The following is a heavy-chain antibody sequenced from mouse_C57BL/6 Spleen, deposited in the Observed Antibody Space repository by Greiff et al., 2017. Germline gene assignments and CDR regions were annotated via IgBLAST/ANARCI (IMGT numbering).Heavy chain of an antibody. CDR3: AREIYGSSYGYFDV. V-gene: IGHV1-7*01. CDR2: INPSSGYT. CDR1: GYTFTSYW. Sequence: VQGVESGAELAKPGASVKLSCKASGYTFTSYWMHWVKQRPGQGLEWIGYINPSSGYTKYNQKFKDKATWTADKSSSTAYMQLSSLTYEDSAVYYCAREIYGSSYGYFDVWGTGTTVTVSS. D-gene: IGHD1-1*01. J-gene: IGHJ1*03.